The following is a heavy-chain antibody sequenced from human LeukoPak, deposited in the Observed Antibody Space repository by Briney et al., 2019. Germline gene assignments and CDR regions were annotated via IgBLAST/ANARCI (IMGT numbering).Heavy chain of an antibody. V-gene: IGHV4-4*07. CDR2: IYTSGSAKYNPSLFT. CDR3: ARSAVGNPWYYYMDV. D-gene: IGHD6-13*01. J-gene: IGHJ6*03. CDR1: GGSIGNYL. Sequence: PSETLSLTCTVSGGSIGNYLWTWIRQPAGKGLEWIGRIYTSGSAKYNPSLFTNYDPSLKSRATLSLDTSKNQFSLKMTTVTAADTAVYYCARSAVGNPWYYYMDVWGKGTTVTVSS.